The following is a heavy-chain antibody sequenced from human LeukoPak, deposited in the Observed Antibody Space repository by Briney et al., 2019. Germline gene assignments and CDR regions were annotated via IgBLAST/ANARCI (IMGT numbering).Heavy chain of an antibody. D-gene: IGHD3-10*01. CDR2: INPNSGGT. J-gene: IGHJ4*02. CDR3: ARDRIGIFYGSGSYSDY. Sequence: ASVKVSCKASGYTFTGYYMHWVRQAPGQGLEWMGWINPNSGGTNYAQKFQGRVTMTRDTSISTAYMELSRLRSDDTAVYYCARDRIGIFYGSGSYSDYWGQGTLVTVSS. V-gene: IGHV1-2*02. CDR1: GYTFTGYY.